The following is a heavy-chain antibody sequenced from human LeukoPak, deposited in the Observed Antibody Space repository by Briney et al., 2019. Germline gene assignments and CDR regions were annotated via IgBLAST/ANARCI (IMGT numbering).Heavy chain of an antibody. J-gene: IGHJ4*02. V-gene: IGHV4-59*01. CDR1: GASISTYS. CDR2: ISYIGGT. Sequence: SETLSVTCTVSGASISTYSWGWMRQPPGKRPEWIGHISYIGGTNYNPPLKSRVTISMDTSKNQLSLNLSTVTATDTAVYYSARDPDASGYFYYFDYWGQGTLVTVSS. CDR3: ARDPDASGYFYYFDY. D-gene: IGHD3-22*01.